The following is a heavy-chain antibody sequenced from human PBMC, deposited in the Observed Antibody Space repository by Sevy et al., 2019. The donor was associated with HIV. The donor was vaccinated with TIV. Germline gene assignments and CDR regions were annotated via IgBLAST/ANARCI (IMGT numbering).Heavy chain of an antibody. D-gene: IGHD6-13*01. CDR1: GFAFSSHA. V-gene: IGHV3-30-3*01. CDR3: ARDGGYSIKWYPLY. CDR2: LSYEGTET. Sequence: GGSLRLSCAASGFAFSSHAMHWVRLAPGKGLEWVAVLSYEGTETFYAASVEGRFTISRDNSKNMLSLQINSLRPEDTAVYYCARDGGYSIKWYPLYWGHGTLVTVSS. J-gene: IGHJ4*01.